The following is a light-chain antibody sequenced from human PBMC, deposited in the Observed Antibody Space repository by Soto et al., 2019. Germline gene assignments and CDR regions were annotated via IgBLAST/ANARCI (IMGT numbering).Light chain of an antibody. CDR1: QIISSTY. CDR3: QHPWT. Sequence: EIVLTQSPGTLSLSPGDRATLSSRASQIISSTYLAWYQLTPGQAPRLLIYGASIRATGIPDRFSGSGSETDFTLTISRLEPEDFAVYYCQHPWTFGQGTKVEI. V-gene: IGKV3-20*01. CDR2: GAS. J-gene: IGKJ1*01.